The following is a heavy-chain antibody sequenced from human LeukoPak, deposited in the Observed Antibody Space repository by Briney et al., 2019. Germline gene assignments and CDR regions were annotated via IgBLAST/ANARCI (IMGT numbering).Heavy chain of an antibody. CDR3: ATNSGSYFLY. D-gene: IGHD1-26*01. J-gene: IGHJ4*02. Sequence: ASVKVSCKVSGYTLTELVIHWVRQAPGKGLEWMGCFDPEDGETIYAQKFQGRVTMTEDTSTDTAYMELSSLRSEDTAVYYCATNSGSYFLYWGQGTLVTVSS. CDR1: GYTLTELV. CDR2: FDPEDGET. V-gene: IGHV1-24*01.